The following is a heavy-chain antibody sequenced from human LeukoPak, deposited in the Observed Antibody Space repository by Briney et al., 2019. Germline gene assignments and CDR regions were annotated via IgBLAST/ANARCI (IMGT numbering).Heavy chain of an antibody. CDR1: GGSISSYY. CDR2: IYYSGST. V-gene: IGHV4-59*08. J-gene: IGHJ4*02. CDR3: ARHISDAATLD. D-gene: IGHD3-3*02. Sequence: SETLSPTCTVSGGSISSYYWSWIRQPPGKGLEWIGYIYYSGSTNYNPSLKSRVTMSVDTSKNQFSLSLSAVTAADTAVYFCARHISDAATLDWGQGALVTVSS.